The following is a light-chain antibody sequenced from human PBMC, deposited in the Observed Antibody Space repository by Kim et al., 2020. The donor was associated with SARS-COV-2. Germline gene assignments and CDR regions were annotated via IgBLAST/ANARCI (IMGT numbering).Light chain of an antibody. CDR2: DVT. CDR1: NSDICDNNY. V-gene: IGLV2-14*03. J-gene: IGLJ3*02. Sequence: SINTSLPATNSDICDNNYVSWYQQHPGKAPKLMIYDVTKRPSGVSSRFSGSTSGNTASLTISGLQTEDEAHYYCSAYRTNTALLFGGGTKLTVL. CDR3: SAYRTNTALL.